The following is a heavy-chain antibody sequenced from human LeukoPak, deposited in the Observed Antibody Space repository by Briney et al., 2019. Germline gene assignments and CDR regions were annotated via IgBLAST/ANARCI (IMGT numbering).Heavy chain of an antibody. J-gene: IGHJ4*02. CDR1: GFTFGDYA. CDR2: IRTKASGGTT. V-gene: IGHV3-49*04. D-gene: IGHD3-10*01. CDR3: TRVGHITLVRGVAFDY. Sequence: PGGSLRLSCTASGFTFGDYAMSWVRQAPGKGLEWVGFIRTKASGGTTEYAASVKGRFTISRDDSKSIAYLQMNSLRTEDTAVYYCTRVGHITLVRGVAFDYWGQGTLVTVSP.